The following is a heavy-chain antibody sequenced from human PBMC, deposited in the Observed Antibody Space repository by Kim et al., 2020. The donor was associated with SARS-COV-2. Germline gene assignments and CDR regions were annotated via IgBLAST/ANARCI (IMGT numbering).Heavy chain of an antibody. V-gene: IGHV4-38-2*02. J-gene: IGHJ4*02. CDR1: GYSINSGYY. D-gene: IGHD4-4*01. Sequence: SETLSLTCTVSGYSINSGYYWSCLRRAPGKGLEWIASVYFGGPPYNPSLASRVTISIDASENQFSLKLTSVTAADTPVYYCNRDDYKNPGSYWGPGTLVT. CDR2: VYFGGP. CDR3: NRDDYKNPGSY.